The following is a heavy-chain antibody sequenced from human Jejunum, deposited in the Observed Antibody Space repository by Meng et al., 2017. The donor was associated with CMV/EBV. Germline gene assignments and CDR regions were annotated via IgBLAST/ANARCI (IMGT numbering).Heavy chain of an antibody. J-gene: IGHJ4*02. Sequence: WVRQPPGKGLEWIGSLYYSGITYSTPSLKSRVTMSADASKNQFSLRLSSVAVADTALYYCVRDNRFLDLLSGRCEGSWPCNYFDRWGQGTLVTVSS. D-gene: IGHD3/OR15-3a*01. CDR2: LYYSGIT. CDR3: VRDNRFLDLLSGRCEGSWPCNYFDR. V-gene: IGHV4-39*07.